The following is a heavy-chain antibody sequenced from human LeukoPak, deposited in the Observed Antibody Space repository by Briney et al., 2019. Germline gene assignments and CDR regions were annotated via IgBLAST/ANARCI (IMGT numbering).Heavy chain of an antibody. CDR1: GGSISSYY. J-gene: IGHJ4*02. V-gene: IGHV4-59*01. CDR2: IYYSGST. D-gene: IGHD1-26*01. CDR3: ARQDGGATFDY. Sequence: SETLSLTCTVSGGSISSYYWSWIRQPPGKGLEWIGYIYYSGSTNYNPSLKSRVTISVDTSKNQFSLKLSSVTAADTAVYYCARQDGGATFDYWGQGTLVTVSS.